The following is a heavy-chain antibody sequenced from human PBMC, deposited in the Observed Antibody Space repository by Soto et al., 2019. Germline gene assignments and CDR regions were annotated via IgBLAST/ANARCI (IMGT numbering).Heavy chain of an antibody. CDR1: GYTFSHYG. D-gene: IGHD6-19*01. J-gene: IGHJ2*01. CDR2: INAGNGNT. V-gene: IGHV1-3*01. CDR3: ARSGYSSGWYHWYFDF. Sequence: QVHLVQSGAEVKKPGASVKLYCKASGYTFSHYGIHWVRQAPGQRLEWMGWINAGNGNTKYSGKFQGRVTMTRDTSASTAYMELSSLRSEDTALYFCARSGYSSGWYHWYFDFCGRGTLVTVSS.